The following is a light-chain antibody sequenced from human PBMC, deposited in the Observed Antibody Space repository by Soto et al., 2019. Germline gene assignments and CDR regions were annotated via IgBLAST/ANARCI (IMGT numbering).Light chain of an antibody. V-gene: IGKV1-39*01. J-gene: IGKJ4*01. CDR3: QHYNSSPLH. CDR2: AAS. CDR1: QSISSY. Sequence: DIQMTQSPSSLSASVGDRVTITCRASQSISSYLNWYQQKPGKAPKLLIYAASSLQSGVPSRFSGSGSGTDFTLTISSLQPDDFATYYCQHYNSSPLHFGGGTKVDIK.